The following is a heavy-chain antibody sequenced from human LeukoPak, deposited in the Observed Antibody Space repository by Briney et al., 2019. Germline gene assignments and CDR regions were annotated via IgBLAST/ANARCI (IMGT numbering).Heavy chain of an antibody. CDR1: GFPPSRYL. D-gene: IGHD6-13*01. CDR2: LRHGSSEK. CDR3: ARDRIAAAGAIVY. J-gene: IGHJ4*02. V-gene: IGHV3-7*01. Sequence: GGSLRLSCADSGFPPSRYLMSWVRPAPEGGGEWVAKLRHGSSEKNYVDSVKGRFTISRDNAKNSLYLQVNSLRAEDTAVYYCARDRIAAAGAIVYWGQGALVTVSS.